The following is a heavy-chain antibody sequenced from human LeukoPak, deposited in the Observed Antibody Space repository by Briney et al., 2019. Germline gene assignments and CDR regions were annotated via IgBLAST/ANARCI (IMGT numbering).Heavy chain of an antibody. V-gene: IGHV4-39*07. Sequence: SETLSLTCTVSGDSISSGSYYWGWIRQPPGKGLEWIGSIYYSGSPYYNPSLKSRVAISVDTSKNQFSLNLSSVTAADTAVYYCARVSGYSYGNFDYWGQGTLVTVSS. D-gene: IGHD5-18*01. CDR2: IYYSGSP. CDR3: ARVSGYSYGNFDY. CDR1: GDSISSGSYY. J-gene: IGHJ4*02.